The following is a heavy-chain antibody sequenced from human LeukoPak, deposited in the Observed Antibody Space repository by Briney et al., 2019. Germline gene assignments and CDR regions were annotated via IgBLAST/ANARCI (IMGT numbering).Heavy chain of an antibody. CDR2: IYTSGST. D-gene: IGHD3-22*01. CDR3: ARAEYYYDSSGYYGGPAALDY. V-gene: IGHV4-61*02. J-gene: IGHJ4*02. CDR1: GGSISSGSYY. Sequence: SETLSLTCTVSGGSISSGSYYWSWIRQPAGKGLEWIGRIYTSGSTNYNPSLKSRATISVDTSKNQFSLKLSSVTAADTAVYYCARAEYYYDSSGYYGGPAALDYWGQGTLVTVSS.